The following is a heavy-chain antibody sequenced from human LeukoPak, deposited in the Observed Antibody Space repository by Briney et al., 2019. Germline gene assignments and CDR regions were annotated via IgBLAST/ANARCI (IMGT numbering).Heavy chain of an antibody. V-gene: IGHV3-7*01. CDR2: INQDGSEK. CDR3: AREYDYGDPGIDY. D-gene: IGHD4-17*01. J-gene: IGHJ4*02. Sequence: PGGSLRLSCAASGFTFRSYWMSWVRQAPGKGLEWVANINQDGSEKNYVDSVKGRFTIFRDNPKNSLYLEMGSLRVEDTAVYFCAREYDYGDPGIDYWGQGALVTVSS. CDR1: GFTFRSYW.